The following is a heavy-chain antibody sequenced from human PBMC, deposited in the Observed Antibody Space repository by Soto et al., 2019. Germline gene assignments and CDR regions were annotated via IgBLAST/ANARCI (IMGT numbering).Heavy chain of an antibody. J-gene: IGHJ4*02. Sequence: PGGSLRLSCAASGFTFSSYAMSWARQAPGKGLEWVSAISGSGGSTYYADSVKGRFTISRDNSKNTLYLQMNSLRAEDTAVYYCAKDLVVVPAAMFDYWGQGTLVTVSS. CDR2: ISGSGGST. D-gene: IGHD2-2*01. CDR1: GFTFSSYA. V-gene: IGHV3-23*01. CDR3: AKDLVVVPAAMFDY.